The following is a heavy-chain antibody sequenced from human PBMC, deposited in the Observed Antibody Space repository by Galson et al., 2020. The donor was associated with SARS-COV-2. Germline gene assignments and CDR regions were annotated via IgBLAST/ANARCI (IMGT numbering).Heavy chain of an antibody. D-gene: IGHD2-2*01. CDR2: FDPEDGET. J-gene: IGHJ4*02. Sequence: ASVKVSCKVSGYTLTELSMHWVRQAPGKGLEWMGGFDPEDGETIYAQKFQGRVTMTEDTSTDTAYMELSSLRSEDTAVYYCATGPPLRYCSSTSCYYFDYWGQGTLVTVSS. CDR1: GYTLTELS. V-gene: IGHV1-24*01. CDR3: ATGPPLRYCSSTSCYYFDY.